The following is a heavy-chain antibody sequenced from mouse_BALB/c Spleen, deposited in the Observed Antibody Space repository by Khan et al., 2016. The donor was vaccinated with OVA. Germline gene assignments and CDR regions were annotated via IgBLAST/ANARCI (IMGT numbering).Heavy chain of an antibody. J-gene: IGHJ1*01. Sequence: QVRLQQSGAELVRPGVSVKISCKGSGYTFTHYAMHWVKQSHAKSLEWIGVISTYYGDASYNQKFKGKATMTVDKSSSTAYMELARLTSEDSAIYFYARDFGSSYRYFDVWGAGTTVTVSS. D-gene: IGHD1-1*01. CDR3: ARDFGSSYRYFDV. CDR2: ISTYYGDA. CDR1: GYTFTHYA. V-gene: IGHV1S137*01.